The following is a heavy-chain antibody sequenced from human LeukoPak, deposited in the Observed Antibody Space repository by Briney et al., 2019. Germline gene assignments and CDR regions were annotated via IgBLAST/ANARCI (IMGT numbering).Heavy chain of an antibody. J-gene: IGHJ4*02. Sequence: GGSLSLSCAASGFTFSSYGMHWVRQGPGKGLEWVAVISSDGRTDYNADSVKGRFTISRDNSKNTLYLQMNSLTTEDTAVYYCARGWGSGAWLIDSWGQGTLVSVSS. CDR2: ISSDGRTD. CDR1: GFTFSSYG. CDR3: ARGWGSGAWLIDS. V-gene: IGHV3-30*03. D-gene: IGHD3-16*01.